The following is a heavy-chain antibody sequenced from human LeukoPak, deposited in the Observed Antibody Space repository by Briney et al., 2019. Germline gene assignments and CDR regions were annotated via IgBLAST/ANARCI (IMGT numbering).Heavy chain of an antibody. CDR3: AREPGARLPRPDNWFDP. CDR2: IYTSGST. V-gene: IGHV4-61*02. J-gene: IGHJ5*02. Sequence: PSQTLSLTCTVSGGSISSGSYYWSWIRQPAGKGLEWIGRIYTSGSTNYNPSLKSRVTISVDTSKNQFSLKLSSVTAADTAVYYCAREPGARLPRPDNWFDPWGQGTLVTVSS. D-gene: IGHD6-25*01. CDR1: GGSISSGSYY.